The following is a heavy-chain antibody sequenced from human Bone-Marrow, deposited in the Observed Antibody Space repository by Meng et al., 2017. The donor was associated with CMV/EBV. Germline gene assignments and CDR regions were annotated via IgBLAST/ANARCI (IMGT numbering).Heavy chain of an antibody. Sequence: SETLSLTCTVSGGSVSSGSYYWSWIRQPPGKGLEWIGYIYYSGSTNYNPSLKSRVTISVDTSKNQFSLKLSSVTAADTAVYYCARTGYYYGSGSYYKQYYFDYWGQGTLVTVSS. CDR3: ARTGYYYGSGSYYKQYYFDY. J-gene: IGHJ4*02. V-gene: IGHV4-61*01. CDR2: IYYSGST. CDR1: GGSVSSGSYY. D-gene: IGHD3-10*01.